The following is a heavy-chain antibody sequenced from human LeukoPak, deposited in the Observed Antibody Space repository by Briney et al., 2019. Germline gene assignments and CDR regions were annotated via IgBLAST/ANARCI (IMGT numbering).Heavy chain of an antibody. V-gene: IGHV1-69*04. CDR1: GGTFSSYA. Sequence: SVKVSCKASGGTFSSYAISWVRQAPGQGLEWMGRIIPILGIANYAQKFQGRVTITADKSTSTAYMELSSLRSEDTAVYYCARGGVAAALDWFDPWGQGTLVTVSS. J-gene: IGHJ5*02. D-gene: IGHD6-13*01. CDR3: ARGGVAAALDWFDP. CDR2: IIPILGIA.